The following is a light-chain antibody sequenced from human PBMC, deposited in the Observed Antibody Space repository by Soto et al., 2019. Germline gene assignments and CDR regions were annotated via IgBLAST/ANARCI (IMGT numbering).Light chain of an antibody. CDR3: QQYLKWPLT. CDR1: QSVSGK. CDR2: GVS. Sequence: EIVMTQSPATLSVSPRDRATLSCRATQSVSGKLAWYQQKPGQAPTLLMYGVSTRATGIPARFSGGGSGTEFTLTISSPQSEDSAVYYWQQYLKWPLTFGGGTKVEIK. V-gene: IGKV3-15*01. J-gene: IGKJ4*01.